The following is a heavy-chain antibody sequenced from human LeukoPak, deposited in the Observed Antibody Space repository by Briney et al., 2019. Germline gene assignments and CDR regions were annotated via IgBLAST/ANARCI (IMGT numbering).Heavy chain of an antibody. D-gene: IGHD3-22*01. CDR3: ASLGELTLSGLYYYDSSGYYAFDI. Sequence: PGGSLRLSCAASGFTFSSYSMNWVRQAPRKGLEWVSYISSSSSTIYYADSVKGRFTISRVNAKNSLYLQMDSLRAEDTAVYSCASLGELTLSGLYYYDSSGYYAFDIWGQGTMVAVSS. CDR1: GFTFSSYS. CDR2: ISSSSSTI. V-gene: IGHV3-48*01. J-gene: IGHJ3*02.